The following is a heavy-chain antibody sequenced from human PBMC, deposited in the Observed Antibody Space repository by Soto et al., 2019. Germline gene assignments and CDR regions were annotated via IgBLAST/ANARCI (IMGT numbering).Heavy chain of an antibody. J-gene: IGHJ4*02. Sequence: PGGSLRLSCAASGFTFSSYWMHWVRQAPGKGLVWVSRINSDGSSTSYADSVKGRFTISRDNAKNTLYLQMNSLRAEDTAVYYCASDTSESDYFDHWGQGTLVPVSS. V-gene: IGHV3-74*01. CDR2: INSDGSST. CDR3: ASDTSESDYFDH. CDR1: GFTFSSYW. D-gene: IGHD3-10*01.